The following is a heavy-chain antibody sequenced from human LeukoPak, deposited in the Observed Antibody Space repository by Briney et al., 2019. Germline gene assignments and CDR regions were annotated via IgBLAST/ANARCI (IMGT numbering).Heavy chain of an antibody. V-gene: IGHV3-33*08. D-gene: IGHD3-10*01. J-gene: IGHJ4*02. CDR1: GFTFSTYG. Sequence: GRSLRLSCAASGFTFSTYGMHWARQAPGKGLEWVAVIYYDGSNKNYENSVKDRFTISRDNSKNTLYLQMNSLRAEDTAVYYCARDSIPSASGSYYFDNWGQGTLVTVSS. CDR3: ARDSIPSASGSYYFDN. CDR2: IYYDGSNK.